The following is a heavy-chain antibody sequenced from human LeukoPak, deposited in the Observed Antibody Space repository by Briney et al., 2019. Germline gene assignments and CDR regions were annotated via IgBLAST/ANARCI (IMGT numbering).Heavy chain of an antibody. CDR2: VYYTGST. V-gene: IGHV4-39*07. CDR3: ARERYCSGGSCYLFDY. J-gene: IGHJ4*02. D-gene: IGHD2-15*01. Sequence: SETLSLTCTVSGDSISSASYYWGWIRQSPGKGLEWIGTVYYTGSTYYNPSLKSRVTISVDTSKNQFSLKLSSVTAADTAVYYCARERYCSGGSCYLFDYWGQGTLVTVSS. CDR1: GDSISSASYY.